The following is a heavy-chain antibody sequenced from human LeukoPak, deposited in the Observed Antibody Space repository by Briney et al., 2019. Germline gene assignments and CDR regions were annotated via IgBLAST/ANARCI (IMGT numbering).Heavy chain of an antibody. CDR1: GFTFSSYE. CDR2: ISSSGSTI. D-gene: IGHD5-18*01. CDR3: SRGPTQQWLYSGTDV. Sequence: PGGSLRLSCAASGFTFSSYEMNWVRQAPGKGLEWVSYISSSGSTIYYADSVKGRFTISRDNAKNSLYLQMNSLRAEDTAVYYCSRGPTQQWLYSGTDVWGQGTTVIVSS. V-gene: IGHV3-48*03. J-gene: IGHJ6*02.